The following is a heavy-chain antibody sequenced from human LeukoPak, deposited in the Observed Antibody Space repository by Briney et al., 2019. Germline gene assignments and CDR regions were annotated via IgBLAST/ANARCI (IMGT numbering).Heavy chain of an antibody. D-gene: IGHD6-13*01. Sequence: GGSLRLSCAASGFTFSSYSMNWVRQAPGKGLEWVSSISSSSYIYYADPVKGRFTISRDNAKNSLYLQMNSLRAEDTAVYYCARAAADAFDIWGQGTMVTVSS. V-gene: IGHV3-21*01. CDR1: GFTFSSYS. CDR3: ARAAADAFDI. CDR2: ISSSSYI. J-gene: IGHJ3*02.